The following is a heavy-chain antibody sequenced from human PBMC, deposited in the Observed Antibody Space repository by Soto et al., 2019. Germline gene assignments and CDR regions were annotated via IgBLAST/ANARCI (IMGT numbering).Heavy chain of an antibody. D-gene: IGHD3-10*02. V-gene: IGHV3-33*01. CDR3: ARGIVRGVIYYGMDV. J-gene: IGHJ6*02. CDR2: IWYDGTRE. Sequence: LRVSCAASGFSFSSYGMHWVRQAPGEGLEWVAVIWYDGTREDHADSVKGRFTISRDNSKNTLYLQMNRLRAEDTAVYYCARGIVRGVIYYGMDVWGQGTTVTVSS. CDR1: GFSFSSYG.